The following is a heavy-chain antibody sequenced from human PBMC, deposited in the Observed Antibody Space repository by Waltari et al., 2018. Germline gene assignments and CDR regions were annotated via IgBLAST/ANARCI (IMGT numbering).Heavy chain of an antibody. J-gene: IGHJ4*02. CDR2: ISGSGGSK. CDR3: AKEVAAAGTGIDY. Sequence: EVQLLESGGGLVQPGGSLRLSCAASGFTFSSYAMSWVRQAPGKGLEWVSAISGSGGSKNKEDSVKGRFTSSRDNSKNTLYLQMNSLRAEDTAVYYCAKEVAAAGTGIDYWGQGTLVTVSS. CDR1: GFTFSSYA. D-gene: IGHD6-13*01. V-gene: IGHV3-23*01.